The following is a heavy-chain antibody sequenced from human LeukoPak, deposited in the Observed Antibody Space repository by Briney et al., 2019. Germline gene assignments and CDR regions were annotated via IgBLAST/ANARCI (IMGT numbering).Heavy chain of an antibody. CDR1: GFTFSSYS. V-gene: IGHV3-48*01. CDR3: ARTGDYGGLDY. D-gene: IGHD4-23*01. J-gene: IGHJ4*02. Sequence: PGGSLRLSCAASGFTFSSYSMNWVRQAPGKGLEWVSYISSSSSTIYYADSVEGRFTISRDNAKNSLYLQMNSLRAEDTAVYYCARTGDYGGLDYWGQGTLVTVSS. CDR2: ISSSSSTI.